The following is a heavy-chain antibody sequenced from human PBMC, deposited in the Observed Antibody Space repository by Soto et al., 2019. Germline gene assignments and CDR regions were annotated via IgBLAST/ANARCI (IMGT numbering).Heavy chain of an antibody. Sequence: PSETLSLTCTVSGASISSYYLSWIRQPPGKGLEWIGYIHYSGSTNYNPSLKSRVTMSVDTSKSQFSLNLSSVTAADTAVYFCATHEKVRSAWNFDYWGQGTLVTVSS. CDR1: GASISSYY. J-gene: IGHJ4*02. CDR3: ATHEKVRSAWNFDY. CDR2: IHYSGST. D-gene: IGHD6-19*01. V-gene: IGHV4-59*01.